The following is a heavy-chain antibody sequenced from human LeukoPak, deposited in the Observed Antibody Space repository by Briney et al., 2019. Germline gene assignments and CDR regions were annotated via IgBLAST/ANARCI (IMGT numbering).Heavy chain of an antibody. CDR1: GFTFSSYA. CDR3: ARGREAFDI. Sequence: GGSLRLSCAASGFTFSSYAMHWVRQAPGKGLEWVAVISYDGSNKYYADSVKGRFTISRDNSKNTLYLQMNSLRAEDTAVYYCARGREAFDIWGQGTMVTVSS. J-gene: IGHJ3*02. CDR2: ISYDGSNK. D-gene: IGHD1-26*01. V-gene: IGHV3-30-3*01.